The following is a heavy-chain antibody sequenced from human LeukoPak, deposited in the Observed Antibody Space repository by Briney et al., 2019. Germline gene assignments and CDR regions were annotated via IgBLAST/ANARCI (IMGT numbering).Heavy chain of an antibody. J-gene: IGHJ4*02. CDR2: IWYGGSNK. Sequence: GGSLRLSCAASGFTFSSYGMHWVRQAPGKGLEWVAVIWYGGSNKYYADSVKGRFTISRDNSKNTLYLQMNSLRAEDTAVYYCAKERLAYCGGDCYSPFDYWGQGTLVTVSS. D-gene: IGHD2-21*01. V-gene: IGHV3-30*02. CDR3: AKERLAYCGGDCYSPFDY. CDR1: GFTFSSYG.